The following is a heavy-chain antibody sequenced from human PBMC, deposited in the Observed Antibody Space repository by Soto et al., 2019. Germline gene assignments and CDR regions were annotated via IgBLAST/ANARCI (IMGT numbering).Heavy chain of an antibody. J-gene: IGHJ4*02. CDR3: ARRSSSWYFDY. D-gene: IGHD6-13*01. Sequence: GGSLRLSCAASGFTFRNYAMTWVRQAPGQGLEYVSSITSSGDHTFYADSVKGRFTISRDNSKNTLYLQMNSLRAEDTAVYYCARRSSSWYFDYWGQGTLVTVSS. V-gene: IGHV3-23*01. CDR1: GFTFRNYA. CDR2: ITSSGDHT.